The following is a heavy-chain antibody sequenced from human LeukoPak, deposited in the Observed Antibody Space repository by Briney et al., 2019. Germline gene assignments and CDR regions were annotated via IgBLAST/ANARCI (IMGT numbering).Heavy chain of an antibody. J-gene: IGHJ6*02. V-gene: IGHV3-33*08. CDR2: IWYDGSNK. Sequence: GGSLRLSCAASGFTLSSYGMHWVRQAPGKGLEWVAVIWYDGSNKYYADSVKGRFTISRDNSKNTLYLQMNSLRAEDTAVYYCARPGKTLLWFGEYYGMDVWGQGTTVTVSS. CDR1: GFTLSSYG. D-gene: IGHD3-10*01. CDR3: ARPGKTLLWFGEYYGMDV.